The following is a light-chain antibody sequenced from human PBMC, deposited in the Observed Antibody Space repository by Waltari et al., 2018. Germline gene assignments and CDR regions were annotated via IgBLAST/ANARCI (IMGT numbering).Light chain of an antibody. CDR2: WAS. V-gene: IGKV4-1*01. CDR3: QQYYSTPQT. Sequence: DIVMTQSPDSLAVSLGERATINCKSRQSVSYSSNNKNYLAWYQQKPGQPPKLLIYWASTRESGVPDRFSGSGSGTDFTLTISSLQAEDVAVYYCQQYYSTPQTFGQGTKVEIK. J-gene: IGKJ1*01. CDR1: QSVSYSSNNKNY.